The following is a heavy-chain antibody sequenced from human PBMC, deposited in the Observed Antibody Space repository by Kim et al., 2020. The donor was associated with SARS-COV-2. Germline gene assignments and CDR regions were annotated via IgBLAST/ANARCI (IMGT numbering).Heavy chain of an antibody. CDR1: GFSFSSYA. CDR2: ISGSGGST. V-gene: IGHV3-23*01. D-gene: IGHD2-2*02. CDR3: AKDQVLGYCSSTTCYTGFGYFDY. J-gene: IGHJ4*02. Sequence: GGSLRLSCAASGFSFSSYAMSWVRQAPGKGLEWVSAISGSGGSTYYADSVKGRFTISRDNSKNTLYLQMNSLRAEDTAVYYCAKDQVLGYCSSTTCYTGFGYFDYWGQGTLVTVSS.